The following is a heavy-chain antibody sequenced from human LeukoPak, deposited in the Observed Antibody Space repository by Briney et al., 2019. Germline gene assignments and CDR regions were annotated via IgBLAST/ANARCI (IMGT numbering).Heavy chain of an antibody. CDR1: GDSVSSNSVT. CDR3: ARRLTQYDCFDP. V-gene: IGHV6-1*01. CDR2: TYYRSTWYN. Sequence: SQTLPLTCAISGDSVSSNSVTWNWIRQSPSRGLEWLGRTYYRSTWYNDYAVSVRGRITVNPDTSKNQFSLHLDSVTPEDTAVYYCARRLTQYDCFDPWGQGILVTVSS. D-gene: IGHD2-2*01. J-gene: IGHJ5*02.